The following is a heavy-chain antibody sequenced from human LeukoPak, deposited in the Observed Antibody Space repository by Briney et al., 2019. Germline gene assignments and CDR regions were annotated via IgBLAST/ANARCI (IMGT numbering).Heavy chain of an antibody. D-gene: IGHD3-10*01. CDR3: AREFSKYHQGSGSYLGY. J-gene: IGHJ4*02. CDR2: IYHSGST. V-gene: IGHV4-38-2*02. CDR1: GYSISSGYY. Sequence: SETLSLTCTVSGYSISSGYYWGWIRQPPGKGLEWIGSIYHSGSTYYNPSLKSRVTISVDTSKNHFSLKLSSVTAADTAVYYCAREFSKYHQGSGSYLGYWGQGTLVTVSS.